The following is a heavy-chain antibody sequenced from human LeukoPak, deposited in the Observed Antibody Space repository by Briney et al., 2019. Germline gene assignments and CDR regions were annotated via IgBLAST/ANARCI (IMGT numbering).Heavy chain of an antibody. CDR3: ARDHNWGPDY. CDR2: INPDSGAT. J-gene: IGHJ4*02. CDR1: GYTFTGYY. V-gene: IGHV1-2*02. Sequence: GASVKVSCKASGYTFTGYYMHWVRQAPGQGLEWMGWINPDSGATNYAQKFQGRVSLTRDTSISTAYMELSRLTSDDTAVYYCARDHNWGPDYWGQGTLVSVSS. D-gene: IGHD7-27*01.